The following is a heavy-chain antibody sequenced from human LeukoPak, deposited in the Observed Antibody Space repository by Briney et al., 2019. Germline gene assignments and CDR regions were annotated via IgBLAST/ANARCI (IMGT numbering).Heavy chain of an antibody. V-gene: IGHV3-30*03. D-gene: IGHD3-22*01. J-gene: IGHJ3*02. CDR3: ALTGSDSSGYYYVLDAFDI. CDR1: GFTFSSYG. CDR2: ISYDGSNK. Sequence: GGSLRLSCAASGFTFSSYGMHWVRQAPGKGLEWVAVISYDGSNKYYADSVKGRFTISRDNSKNTLYLQMNSLRAEDTAVYYCALTGSDSSGYYYVLDAFDIWGQGTMVTVSS.